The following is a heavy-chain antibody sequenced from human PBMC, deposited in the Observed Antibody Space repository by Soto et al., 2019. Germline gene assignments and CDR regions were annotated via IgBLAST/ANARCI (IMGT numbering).Heavy chain of an antibody. V-gene: IGHV3-23*01. D-gene: IGHD3-10*01. CDR1: GFTFSNYA. CDR3: AKYGFSGSGKYYFDY. CDR2: ISDSGDST. J-gene: IGHJ4*02. Sequence: EVHLLESGGGLVQPGGSLRLSCAASGFTFSNYAMNWVRQAPGKGLEWVSVISDSGDSTYYADSVKGRFTISRDKSKNTLYLHMNSLTAEDTAVYYCAKYGFSGSGKYYFDYWSQGTLVTVSS.